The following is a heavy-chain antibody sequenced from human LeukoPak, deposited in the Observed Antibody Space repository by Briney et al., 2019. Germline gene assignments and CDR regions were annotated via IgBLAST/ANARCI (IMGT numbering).Heavy chain of an antibody. V-gene: IGHV4-61*02. CDR3: AKEYGSGSY. Sequence: SSQTLSLTCTVSGGSISSGSYYWSWIRQPAGKGLEWIGRIYTSGSTNYNPSLKSRVTISVDTSKNQFSLKLSSVTAPDTAVYYCAKEYGSGSYWGQGALVTVSS. D-gene: IGHD3-10*01. J-gene: IGHJ4*02. CDR2: IYTSGST. CDR1: GGSISSGSYY.